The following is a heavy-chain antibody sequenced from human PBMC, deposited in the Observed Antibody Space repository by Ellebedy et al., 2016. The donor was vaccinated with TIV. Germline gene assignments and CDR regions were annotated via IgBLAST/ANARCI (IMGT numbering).Heavy chain of an antibody. CDR3: ARLTAAAGTWDY. V-gene: IGHV4-30-2*03. J-gene: IGHJ4*02. CDR2: IYHSGST. D-gene: IGHD6-13*01. CDR1: GGSISSGGYS. Sequence: SETLSLTXTVSGGSISSGGYSWSWIRQPPGKGLEWIGYIYHSGSTYYNPSLKSRVTISVDTSKNQFSLKLSSVTAADTAVYYCARLTAAAGTWDYWGQGTLVTVSS.